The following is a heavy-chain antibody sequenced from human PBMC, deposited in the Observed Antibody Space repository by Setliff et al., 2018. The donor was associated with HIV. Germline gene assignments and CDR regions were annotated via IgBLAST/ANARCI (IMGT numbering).Heavy chain of an antibody. V-gene: IGHV5-51*01. D-gene: IGHD6-25*01. CDR2: IYPGDSDT. J-gene: IGHJ5*02. Sequence: RESLKISCRGSGYRFTDYWIGWVRQMPGKGLEWMGVIYPGDSDTRYNPSFQGQVAISADKSTSTAYLQWSSLKASDTAMYYCARRLYSSEAFDPWGQGTLVTVSS. CDR1: GYRFTDYW. CDR3: ARRLYSSEAFDP.